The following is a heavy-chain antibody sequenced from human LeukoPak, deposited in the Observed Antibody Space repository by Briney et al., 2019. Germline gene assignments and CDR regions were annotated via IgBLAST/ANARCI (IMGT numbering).Heavy chain of an antibody. CDR1: GGSFSGYY. Sequence: ETLSLTCAVYGGSFSGYYWSWVRQAPGKGLEWVSAISGSGGGTYYADSVKGRFTISRDNSKNTLYLQMNSLRAEDTAVYYCARDPGDFWSGYSHWGQGTLVTVSS. V-gene: IGHV3-23*01. J-gene: IGHJ4*02. CDR3: ARDPGDFWSGYSH. CDR2: ISGSGGGT. D-gene: IGHD3-3*01.